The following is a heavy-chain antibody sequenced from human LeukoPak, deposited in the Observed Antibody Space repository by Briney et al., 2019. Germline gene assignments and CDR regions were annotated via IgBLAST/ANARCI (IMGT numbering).Heavy chain of an antibody. J-gene: IGHJ4*02. Sequence: PSETLSLTCTVSGGSISSGTYYWGRIRQPPGKGLEWLGSVYYSGTTYYNPSLESRVTISVDTSNNQFSLKLTSVTAADTAVYYCAGHVSPGRWLLGMNYFDYWGQGALVTVSS. CDR2: VYYSGTT. CDR1: GGSISSGTYY. D-gene: IGHD5-24*01. V-gene: IGHV4-39*01. CDR3: AGHVSPGRWLLGMNYFDY.